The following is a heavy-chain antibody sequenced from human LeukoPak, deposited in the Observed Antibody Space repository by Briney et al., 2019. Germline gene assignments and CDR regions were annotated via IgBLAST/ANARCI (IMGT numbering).Heavy chain of an antibody. D-gene: IGHD1-14*01. J-gene: IGHJ3*01. CDR2: IKSKTDGGTT. Sequence: PGGSLRLSCAASGFTFSNAWMSWVRQAPGKGLEWVGRIKSKTDGGTTDYAAPVKGRFTISRDDSKNTLYLQMNSLRDEDTAVYYCARDLWRFGYNLGFDVWGQGTMVTVSS. CDR3: ARDLWRFGYNLGFDV. CDR1: GFTFSNAW. V-gene: IGHV3-15*01.